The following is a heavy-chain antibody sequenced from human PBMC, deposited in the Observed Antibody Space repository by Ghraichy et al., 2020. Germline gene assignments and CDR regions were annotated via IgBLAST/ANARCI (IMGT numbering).Heavy chain of an antibody. V-gene: IGHV3-30*02. CDR1: GFTFSSYG. J-gene: IGHJ4*02. CDR2: IRYDGSNK. D-gene: IGHD6-19*01. CDR3: AKDFIAVATDFYY. Sequence: GGSPRLSCAASGFTFSSYGMHWVRQAPGKGLEWVAFIRYDGSNKYYADSVKGRFTISRDNSKNTLYLQMNSLRAEDTAVYYCAKDFIAVATDFYYWGQGTLVTVS.